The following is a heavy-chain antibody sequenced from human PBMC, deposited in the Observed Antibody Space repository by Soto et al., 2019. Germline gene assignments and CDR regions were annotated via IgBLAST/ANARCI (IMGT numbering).Heavy chain of an antibody. J-gene: IGHJ6*02. Sequence: PGGSLRLSCAASGFTFDDYAMHWVRQAPGKGLEWVSGISWNSGSIGYAGSVKGRFTISRDNAKNSLYLQMNSLRTEDTALYYCAKDKGTGTHYYYFGMDVWGQGTTVTVSS. CDR3: AKDKGTGTHYYYFGMDV. D-gene: IGHD1-1*01. CDR2: ISWNSGSI. V-gene: IGHV3-9*01. CDR1: GFTFDDYA.